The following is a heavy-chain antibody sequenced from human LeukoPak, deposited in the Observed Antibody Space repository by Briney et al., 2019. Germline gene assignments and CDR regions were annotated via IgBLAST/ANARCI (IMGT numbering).Heavy chain of an antibody. CDR2: IGGRGGST. CDR3: AKVVVGDDFWSGYYSDY. CDR1: GFTFSRYA. V-gene: IGHV3-23*01. Sequence: GGSLRLSCAASGFTFSRYAMSWVRQAPGKGLEWVSGIGGRGGSTYYADSVKGRFTISRDNSKNTLYLQMNSLRAEDTAVYYCAKVVVGDDFWSGYYSDYWGQGTLVTVSS. D-gene: IGHD3-3*01. J-gene: IGHJ4*02.